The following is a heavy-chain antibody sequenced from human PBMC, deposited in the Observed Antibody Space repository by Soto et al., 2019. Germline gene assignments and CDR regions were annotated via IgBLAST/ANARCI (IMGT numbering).Heavy chain of an antibody. CDR3: AVGGNYLSMDV. Sequence: QVQLVQSGAEVKKPGASVKVSCKASGYTFTSYYMHWVRLAPGQGLEWMGIINPDGGGTSYAQQFQGRVIMTRDTSTRPVYMETSSRRSEDTAVYYCAVGGNYLSMDVWGQGTTVTVSS. CDR2: INPDGGGT. CDR1: GYTFTSYY. D-gene: IGHD4-4*01. V-gene: IGHV1-46*01. J-gene: IGHJ6*02.